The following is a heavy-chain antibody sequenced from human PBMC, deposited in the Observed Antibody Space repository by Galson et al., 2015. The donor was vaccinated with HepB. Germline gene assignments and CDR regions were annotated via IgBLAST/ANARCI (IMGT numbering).Heavy chain of an antibody. Sequence: SVKVSCKASGGTFSSYAISWVRQAPGQGLEWMGRIIPILGIAKYAQKFQGRVTITADKSTSTAYMELSSLRSEDTAVYYCAAQGGIVVVPAAIEGASNFDYWGQGTLVTVSS. D-gene: IGHD2-2*01. CDR3: AAQGGIVVVPAAIEGASNFDY. J-gene: IGHJ4*02. V-gene: IGHV1-69*04. CDR2: IIPILGIA. CDR1: GGTFSSYA.